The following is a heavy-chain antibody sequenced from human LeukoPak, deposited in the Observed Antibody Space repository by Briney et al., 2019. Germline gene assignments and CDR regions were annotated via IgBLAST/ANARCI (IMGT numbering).Heavy chain of an antibody. CDR3: ARTTGYYYMDV. D-gene: IGHD1-1*01. Sequence: SETLSLTCTASGGSISSSSYYWGWIRQPPGKGLEWIGSIYYSGSTYYNPSLKSRVTISVDTSKNQFSLKLSSVTAADTAVYYCARTTGYYYMDVWGKGTTVTISS. V-gene: IGHV4-39*01. CDR1: GGSISSSSYY. J-gene: IGHJ6*03. CDR2: IYYSGST.